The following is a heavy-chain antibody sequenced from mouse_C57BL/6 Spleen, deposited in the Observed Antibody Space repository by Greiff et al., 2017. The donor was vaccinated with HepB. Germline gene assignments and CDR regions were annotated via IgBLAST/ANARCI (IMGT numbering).Heavy chain of an antibody. D-gene: IGHD1-1*01. CDR1: GYTFTSYW. CDR2: IYPGNSDT. CDR3: TGPHYGSRSFAY. Sequence: VQLKQSGTVLARPGASVKMSCKTSGYTFTSYWMHWVKQRPGQGLEWIGAIYPGNSDTSYNQKFKGKAKLTAVTSASTAYMELSSLTNEDSAVYYSTGPHYGSRSFAYWGQGTLVTVSA. J-gene: IGHJ3*01. V-gene: IGHV1-5*01.